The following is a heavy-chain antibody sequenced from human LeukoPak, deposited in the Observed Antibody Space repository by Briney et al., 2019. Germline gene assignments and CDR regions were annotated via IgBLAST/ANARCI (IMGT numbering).Heavy chain of an antibody. CDR1: GFTFSSYS. V-gene: IGHV3-21*01. CDR3: ARAPGYRGFLDY. Sequence: GGSLRLSCAASGFTFSSYSMNWVRQAPGKGLEWVSFISSSSSYIYYVDSVKGRFTISRDNAKNSLYLQMNSLRAEDTAVYYCARAPGYRGFLDYWGQGNLVTVSS. CDR2: ISSSSSYI. D-gene: IGHD5-18*01. J-gene: IGHJ4*02.